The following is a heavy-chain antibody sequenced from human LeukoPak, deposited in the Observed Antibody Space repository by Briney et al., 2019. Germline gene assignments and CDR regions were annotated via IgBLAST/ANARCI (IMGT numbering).Heavy chain of an antibody. J-gene: IGHJ4*02. CDR1: GFTFSSYE. CDR3: ARETAVWFGESYGGDFDY. D-gene: IGHD3-10*01. Sequence: GGSLRLSCAASGFTFSSYEMNWVRQAPGKGLEWVSYISSSGSTIYYADSVKGRFTIPRDNAKNSLYLQMNSLRDEDTAVYYCARETAVWFGESYGGDFDYWGQGTLVTVSS. CDR2: ISSSGSTI. V-gene: IGHV3-48*03.